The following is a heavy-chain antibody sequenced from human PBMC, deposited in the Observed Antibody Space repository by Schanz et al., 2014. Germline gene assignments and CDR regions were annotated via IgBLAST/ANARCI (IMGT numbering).Heavy chain of an antibody. CDR2: IWYDENNK. V-gene: IGHV3-33*06. Sequence: QVPLVESGGGVVQFGRSLRLSCVASGFTFSSYGMHWVRQAPGKGLEWVAVIWYDENNKYYADSVKGRFTMSRDNSKNTLYRQMNSLRAEDTAVFYCAKGMGYCSGGTCYDYYYYGLDVWGQGTTVTVSS. CDR1: GFTFSSYG. CDR3: AKGMGYCSGGTCYDYYYYGLDV. J-gene: IGHJ6*02. D-gene: IGHD2-15*01.